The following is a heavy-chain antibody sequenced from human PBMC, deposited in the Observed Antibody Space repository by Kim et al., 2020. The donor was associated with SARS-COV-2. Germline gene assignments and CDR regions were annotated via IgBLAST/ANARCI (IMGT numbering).Heavy chain of an antibody. Sequence: GGSLRLSCAASGFTFSSYSMNWVRQAPGKGLEWVSYISSSSSTIYYADSVKGRFTISRDNAKNSLYLQMNSLRDEDTAVYYCARDQSMVRGVNYGMDVWGQGTTVTVSS. J-gene: IGHJ6*02. D-gene: IGHD3-10*01. CDR1: GFTFSSYS. CDR3: ARDQSMVRGVNYGMDV. CDR2: ISSSSSTI. V-gene: IGHV3-48*02.